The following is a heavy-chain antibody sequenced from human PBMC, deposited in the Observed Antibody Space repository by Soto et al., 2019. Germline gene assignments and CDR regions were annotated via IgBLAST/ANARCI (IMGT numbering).Heavy chain of an antibody. CDR1: GFTFSSYG. CDR3: AKPRGTTVTTDFDY. CDR2: ISYDGSNK. V-gene: IGHV3-30*18. Sequence: QVQLVESGGGVVQPGRSLRLSCAASGFTFSSYGLHWVRQAPGKGLEWVAVISYDGSNKHYADSVKGRFTISRDNSKNTLYLQMNSLRAEDRAVYYCAKPRGTTVTTDFDYWGQGTLVTVSS. J-gene: IGHJ4*02. D-gene: IGHD4-17*01.